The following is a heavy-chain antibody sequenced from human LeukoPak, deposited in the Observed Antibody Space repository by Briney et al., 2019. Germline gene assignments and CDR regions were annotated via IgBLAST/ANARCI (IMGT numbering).Heavy chain of an antibody. V-gene: IGHV3-21*01. CDR1: GFTFDDYA. J-gene: IGHJ4*02. CDR3: ASARKSLCDY. Sequence: GGSLRLSCAASGFTFDDYAMHWVRQAPGKGLEWVSSISSSSSYIYYADSVKGRFTISRDNARNSLYLQMNSLRAEDTAVYYCASARKSLCDYWGQGTLVTVSS. CDR2: ISSSSSYI.